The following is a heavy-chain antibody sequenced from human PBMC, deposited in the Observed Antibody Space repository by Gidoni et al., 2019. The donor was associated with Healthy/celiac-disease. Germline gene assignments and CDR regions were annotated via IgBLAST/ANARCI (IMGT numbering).Heavy chain of an antibody. CDR3: AREEYSSSYYFDY. V-gene: IGHV3-33*01. CDR1: GFTFSSYG. Sequence: QVQLVESGGGVVQPGRSLRLSCAASGFTFSSYGMHWVRQAPGKGLEWVAVIWYDGSNKYYADSVKGRFTISRDNSKNTLYLQMNSLRAEDTAVYYCAREEYSSSYYFDYWGQGTLVTVSS. J-gene: IGHJ4*02. CDR2: IWYDGSNK. D-gene: IGHD6-6*01.